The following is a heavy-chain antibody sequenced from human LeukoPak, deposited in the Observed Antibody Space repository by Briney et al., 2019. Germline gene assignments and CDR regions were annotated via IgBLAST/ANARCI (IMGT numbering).Heavy chain of an antibody. CDR3: ARVGFGGYSYGYVDF. J-gene: IGHJ4*02. V-gene: IGHV4-39*02. CDR1: GGAISSSRYS. CDR2: INYSGST. Sequence: SETLSRTRSVSGGAISSSRYSWGWVRQPPGKGLEWIGTINYSGSTYYNPSLKSRVTISVDTSKNQFSLRLSSVTAADTAVYYCARVGFGGYSYGYVDFWGQGTLVTVSS. D-gene: IGHD5-18*01.